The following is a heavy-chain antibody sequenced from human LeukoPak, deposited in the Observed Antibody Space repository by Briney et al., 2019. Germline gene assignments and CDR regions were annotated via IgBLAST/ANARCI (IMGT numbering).Heavy chain of an antibody. D-gene: IGHD2-15*01. Sequence: GGSLRLSRAASGFTFSSYSMNWVRQAPGKGLEWVSSISSSSSYIYYADSVKGRFTISRDNAKNSLYLQMNSLRAEDTAVYYCARGGVVVAAPDYWGQGTLVTVSS. CDR3: ARGGVVVAAPDY. CDR2: ISSSSSYI. CDR1: GFTFSSYS. V-gene: IGHV3-21*01. J-gene: IGHJ4*02.